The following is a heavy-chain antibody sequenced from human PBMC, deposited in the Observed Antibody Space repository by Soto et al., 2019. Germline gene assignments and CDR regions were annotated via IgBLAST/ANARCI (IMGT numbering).Heavy chain of an antibody. CDR3: ATVPHYYDSSCNNWFNR. CDR2: VSAYNGNT. V-gene: IGHV1-18*01. CDR1: GYTFTSYG. J-gene: IGHJ5*02. D-gene: IGHD3-22*01. Sequence: APVKVSCNASGYTFTSYGISWVRQAPGQGLEWMGWVSAYNGNTNYAQKLQGRVTMTTDTSTSTAYMELRSLRSDDSAAYSAATVPHYYDSSCNNWFNRCGQLNLLTI.